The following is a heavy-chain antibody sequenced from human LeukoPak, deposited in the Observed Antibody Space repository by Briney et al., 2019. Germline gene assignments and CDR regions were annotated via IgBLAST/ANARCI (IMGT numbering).Heavy chain of an antibody. CDR2: ISGSGGST. D-gene: IGHD5-18*01. J-gene: IGHJ4*02. Sequence: GSLRLSCAASGFTFSSYAMSWVRQAPGKGLEWVSAISGSGGSTYYADSVKGRFTISRDNSKNTLYLQMNSLRAEDTAVYYCARRGYSYGCFDYWGQGTLVTVSS. CDR3: ARRGYSYGCFDY. CDR1: GFTFSSYA. V-gene: IGHV3-23*01.